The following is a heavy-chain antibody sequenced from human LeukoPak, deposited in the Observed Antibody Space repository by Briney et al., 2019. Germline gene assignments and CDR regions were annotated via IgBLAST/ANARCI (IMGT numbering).Heavy chain of an antibody. D-gene: IGHD6-13*01. J-gene: IGHJ4*02. CDR3: AKDLAAAADY. CDR1: GFTFDDYG. V-gene: IGHV3-20*04. CDR2: IHWNGGST. Sequence: GGSLRLSCAASGFTFDDYGMSWVRQAPGKGLEWVAGIHWNGGSTGYVDSVKGRFTISRDNAKNSLYLQMNSLRVEDTALYYCAKDLAAAADYWGQGTLVTVSS.